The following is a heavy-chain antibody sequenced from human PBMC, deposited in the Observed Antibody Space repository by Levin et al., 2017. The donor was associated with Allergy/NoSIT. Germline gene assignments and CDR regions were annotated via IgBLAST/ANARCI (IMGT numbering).Heavy chain of an antibody. J-gene: IGHJ4*02. D-gene: IGHD3-10*01. V-gene: IGHV3-11*05. CDR1: GFTFSDYY. Sequence: GGSLRLSCAASGFTFSDYYMSWIRQAPGKGLEWVSYISSSSSHTNYADSVKGRFTISRDNAKNSLYLQMNSLRAEDTAVYYCAKDSGYYASSYLILWGQGTLVTVSS. CDR2: ISSSSSHT. CDR3: AKDSGYYASSYLIL.